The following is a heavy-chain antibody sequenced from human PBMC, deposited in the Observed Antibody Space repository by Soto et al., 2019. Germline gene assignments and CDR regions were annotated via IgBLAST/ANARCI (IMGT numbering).Heavy chain of an antibody. J-gene: IGHJ4*02. CDR1: GGSISSYY. V-gene: IGHV4-59*01. D-gene: IGHD6-19*01. CDR2: IYYSGST. CDR3: ARDAGYSSGWDYYFDY. Sequence: SETLSLTCTVSGGSISSYYWSWIRQPPGKGLKWIGYIYYSGSTNYNPSLKSRVTISVDTSKNQFSLKLSSVTAADTAVYYCARDAGYSSGWDYYFDYWGQGTLVTVSS.